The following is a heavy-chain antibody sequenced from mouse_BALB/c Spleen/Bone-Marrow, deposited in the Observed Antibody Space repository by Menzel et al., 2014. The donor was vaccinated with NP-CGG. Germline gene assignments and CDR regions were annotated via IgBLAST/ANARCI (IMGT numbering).Heavy chain of an antibody. J-gene: IGHJ4*01. V-gene: IGHV14-3*02. D-gene: IGHD1-1*01. CDR1: GFNIIDTY. CDR2: IDPANGNT. Sequence: VQLQQSGAELVKPGASVKLSCTASGFNIIDTYIHWVKQRPEQGLEWIGRIDPANGNTKYDPKFQGKATITADTSSNTAYLHLSSLTSEDTAVYYCARYRYYGSSGWDYWGQGTSVTVSS. CDR3: ARYRYYGSSGWDY.